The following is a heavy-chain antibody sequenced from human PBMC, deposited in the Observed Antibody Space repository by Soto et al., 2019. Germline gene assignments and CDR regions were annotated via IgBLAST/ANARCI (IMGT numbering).Heavy chain of an antibody. Sequence: SQALSRTCAIAGDSVAIKSAAWNFISQSPSRGLEWLGRTYYRSKWYNEYALSLRSRITINPDTSKNQFSLQLNSVTPEDTGVYYCARSGNEGAIDYWGQGSLVTVSS. CDR3: ARSGNEGAIDY. V-gene: IGHV6-1*01. J-gene: IGHJ4*02. D-gene: IGHD1-26*01. CDR1: GDSVAIKSAA. CDR2: TYYRSKWYN.